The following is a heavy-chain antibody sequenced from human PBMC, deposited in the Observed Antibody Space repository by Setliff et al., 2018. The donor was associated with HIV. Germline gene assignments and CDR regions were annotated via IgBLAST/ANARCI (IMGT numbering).Heavy chain of an antibody. D-gene: IGHD4-17*01. Sequence: ASVKVSCKASGGTFSDYAISWVRQAPGQGLEWMGWINPNSGGTNYEQKFQGRVTITRDASASTAYMELSSLRSEDTAVYYCARSPGDYLFDYWGQGTLVTVSS. V-gene: IGHV1-2*02. CDR1: GGTFSDYA. CDR2: INPNSGGT. J-gene: IGHJ4*02. CDR3: ARSPGDYLFDY.